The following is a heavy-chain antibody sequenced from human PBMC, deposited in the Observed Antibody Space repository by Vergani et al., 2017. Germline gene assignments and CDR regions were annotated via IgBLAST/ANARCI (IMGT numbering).Heavy chain of an antibody. V-gene: IGHV3-30*03. Sequence: QVHLVESGGGVVQPGRSLRLSCVVSGFTSSYYGMHWVRQAPGKGLEWVAVISYDGTQKYYADSVKGRFTISRDNSKSTLYLQMNSLRTEDTAVYYCATKSCATPGCQIVYFSEWGQGTLVTVSS. CDR3: ATKSCATPGCQIVYFSE. CDR1: GFTSSYYG. J-gene: IGHJ1*01. CDR2: ISYDGTQK. D-gene: IGHD2-8*01.